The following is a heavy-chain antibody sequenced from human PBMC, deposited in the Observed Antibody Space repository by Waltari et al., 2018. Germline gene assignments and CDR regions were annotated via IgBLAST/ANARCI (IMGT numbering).Heavy chain of an antibody. CDR3: ARDRGRGLYLDS. D-gene: IGHD2-15*01. V-gene: IGHV4-4*02. CDR2: IHRSGRT. Sequence: QLQLQESGPGLVKPSGTLSLTCTVSGDSMSSSYWWNWVRQPPGKGLEWVGQIHRSGRTNYNPSLESRVTVSLDTSNKQFSLKVTSATAADTAIYYCARDRGRGLYLDSWGQGTLVTVSP. J-gene: IGHJ4*02. CDR1: GDSMSSSYW.